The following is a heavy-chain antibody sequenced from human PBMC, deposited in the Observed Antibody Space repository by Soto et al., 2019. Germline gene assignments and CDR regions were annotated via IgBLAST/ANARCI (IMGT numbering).Heavy chain of an antibody. CDR3: ARGGYCSGGSCYPYYYYYYGMDV. J-gene: IGHJ6*02. D-gene: IGHD2-15*01. CDR2: ISSSSSYI. Sequence: PGRSLRLSCAASGFTFSSYSMNWVRQAPGKGLEWVSSISSSSSYIYYADSVKGRFTISRDNAKNSLYLQMNSLRAEDTAVYYCARGGYCSGGSCYPYYYYYYGMDVWGQGTTVTVSS. V-gene: IGHV3-21*01. CDR1: GFTFSSYS.